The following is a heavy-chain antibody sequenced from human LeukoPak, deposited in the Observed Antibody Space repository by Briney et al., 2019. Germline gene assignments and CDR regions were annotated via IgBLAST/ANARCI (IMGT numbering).Heavy chain of an antibody. D-gene: IGHD1-26*01. V-gene: IGHV3-23*01. J-gene: IGHJ4*02. CDR3: AKGGKWDVTPFDY. Sequence: GGSLRLSCAASGFSFSNYAMSWVRQAPGKGLEWVSVISGSGGSTDYADSVKGRFTISRDNSKSTVYLQMNSLRAEDTAVYYCAKGGKWDVTPFDYWGQGTLVTVSS. CDR2: ISGSGGST. CDR1: GFSFSNYA.